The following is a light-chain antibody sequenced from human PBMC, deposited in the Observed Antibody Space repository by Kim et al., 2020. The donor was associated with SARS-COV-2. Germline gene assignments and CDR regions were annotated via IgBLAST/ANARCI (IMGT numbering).Light chain of an antibody. J-gene: IGLJ3*02. CDR2: DVS. V-gene: IGLV2-14*03. CDR1: NSDVGAYNY. CDR3: NSYTASTTLV. Sequence: QSALTQPPSVSGSPGQSITISCTGTNSDVGAYNYVSWYQQHPGKVPKLMIYDVSKRPSGVSNRFSGSKSGNTASLTISGLQAEDEADYYCNSYTASTTLVFGGGTKVTVL.